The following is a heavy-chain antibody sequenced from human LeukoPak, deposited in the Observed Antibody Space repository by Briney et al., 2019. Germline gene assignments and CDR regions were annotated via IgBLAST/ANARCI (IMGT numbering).Heavy chain of an antibody. V-gene: IGHV3-7*01. D-gene: IGHD1-26*01. CDR3: ARGGSNYYYYGMDV. J-gene: IGHJ6*02. Sequence: PGGALRLSCAASGFTFSSYWMSWVRQAPGKGLEWVANIKQDGSEKYYVDSAKGRFTISRDNAKNSLYLQMNSLRAEDTAVYYCARGGSNYYYYGMDVWGQGTTVTVSS. CDR2: IKQDGSEK. CDR1: GFTFSSYW.